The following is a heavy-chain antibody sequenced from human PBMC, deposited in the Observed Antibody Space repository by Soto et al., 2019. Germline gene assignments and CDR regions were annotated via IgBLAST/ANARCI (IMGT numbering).Heavy chain of an antibody. CDR2: IYYSGST. V-gene: IGHV4-59*01. Sequence: SETLSLTWTVSGGSISSYYWSWIRQPPGKGLEWIGYIYYSGSTNYNPSLKSRVTISVDTSKNQFSLKLSSVTAADTAVYYCASMGYYYDSSGPFDYWGQRTLVTVSS. CDR3: ASMGYYYDSSGPFDY. CDR1: GGSISSYY. D-gene: IGHD3-22*01. J-gene: IGHJ4*02.